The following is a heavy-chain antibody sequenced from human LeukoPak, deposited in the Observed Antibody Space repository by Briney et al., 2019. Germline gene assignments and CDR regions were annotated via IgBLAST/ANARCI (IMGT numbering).Heavy chain of an antibody. CDR2: ISYSGST. Sequence: SETLSLTCTVSGGSISSSNFYWGWIRQPPGKGLEWIGSISYSGSTFYSPSLKSRITISVGKSKNQFSLKLNSVTAADTAVYYCARQGGGQWSFGGVLNWFDPWGQGTRVTVFS. CDR3: ARQGGGQWSFGGVLNWFDP. CDR1: GGSISSSNFY. V-gene: IGHV4-39*01. D-gene: IGHD3-16*01. J-gene: IGHJ5*02.